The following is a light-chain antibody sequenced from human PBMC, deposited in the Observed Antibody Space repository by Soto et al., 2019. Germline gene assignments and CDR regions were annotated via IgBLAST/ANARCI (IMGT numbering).Light chain of an antibody. CDR1: QDISKY. CDR2: DAS. CDR3: QQYDNLPPLT. V-gene: IGKV1-33*01. Sequence: DLQMTQSPSSLSASVGDRVTITCQASQDISKYLNWYQQKPGKAPKLLIYDASNLEAGVPSRFSASGSGTDFTFTIASLQPEDIATYYCQQYDNLPPLTFGGGTKVEI. J-gene: IGKJ4*01.